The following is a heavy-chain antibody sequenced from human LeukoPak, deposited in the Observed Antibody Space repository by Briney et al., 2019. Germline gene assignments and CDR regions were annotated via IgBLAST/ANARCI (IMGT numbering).Heavy chain of an antibody. CDR2: IRYDGSNK. V-gene: IGHV3-30*02. CDR1: GFTFSNYG. J-gene: IGHJ4*02. D-gene: IGHD2-15*01. Sequence: TGGSLRLSCAASGFTFSNYGMHWVRQAPGKGLEWVAFIRYDGSNKYHADSVKGRFTISRDNSKNTLYLQMNSLRAEDTAVYYCATPIVVVVAADYWGQGTLVTVSS. CDR3: ATPIVVVVAADY.